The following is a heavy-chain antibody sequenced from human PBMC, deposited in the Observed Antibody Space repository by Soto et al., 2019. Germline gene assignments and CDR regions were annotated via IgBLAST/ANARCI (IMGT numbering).Heavy chain of an antibody. Sequence: QVHLVQSGTEVKKPGSSVKVSCKASGGTFSSSGFSWVRQAPGQGLEWMGMIVPSLDTTNYAQKFQARVSITADEVTSPAYMELRSLRSEDTAVYYCARWPQPRYTADPYAVDVWCQGTRVIV. J-gene: IGHJ6*02. V-gene: IGHV1-69*11. CDR3: ARWPQPRYTADPYAVDV. CDR1: GGTFSSSG. D-gene: IGHD3-16*02. CDR2: IVPSLDTT.